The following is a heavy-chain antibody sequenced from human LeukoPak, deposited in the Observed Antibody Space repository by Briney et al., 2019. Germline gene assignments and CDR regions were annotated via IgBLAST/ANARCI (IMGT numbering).Heavy chain of an antibody. CDR3: AKDILPLSGYDGNFDY. CDR2: IRYDGSNK. V-gene: IGHV3-30*02. D-gene: IGHD5-12*01. CDR1: GFTFSSYG. J-gene: IGHJ4*02. Sequence: GGSLRPSCAASGFTFSSYGMHWVRQAPGKGLEWVAFIRYDGSNKYYADSVKGRFTISRDNSKNTLYLQMNSLRTEDTALYYCAKDILPLSGYDGNFDYWGQGTLVTVSS.